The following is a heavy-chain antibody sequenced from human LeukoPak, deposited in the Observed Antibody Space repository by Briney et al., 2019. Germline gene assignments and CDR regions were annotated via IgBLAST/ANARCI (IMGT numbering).Heavy chain of an antibody. V-gene: IGHV3-74*01. J-gene: IGHJ4*01. CDR2: MNSAGTTI. Sequence: QPGGSLELSCASSGFTISGFWMHWVRRVPGEGLVWVARMNSAGTTINYAASVKGRFTISRDNVRNTLHLQMNNLSLEDTAVYFCIREVQVRASASLGLWGRGTLVTVS. CDR3: IREVQVRASASLGL. D-gene: IGHD1-1*01. CDR1: GFTISGFW.